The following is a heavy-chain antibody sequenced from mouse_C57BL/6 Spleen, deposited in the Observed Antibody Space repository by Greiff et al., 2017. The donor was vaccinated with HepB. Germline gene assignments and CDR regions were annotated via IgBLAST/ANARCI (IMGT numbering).Heavy chain of an antibody. D-gene: IGHD3-3*01. Sequence: DVMLVESGGGLVQPGGSMKLSCVASGFTFSNYWMNWVRQSPEKGLEWVAQIRLKSDNYATHYAESVKGRFTISRDDSKSSVYLQMNNLRAEDTGIYYCTGGDDWFAYWGQGTLVTVSA. CDR2: IRLKSDNYAT. V-gene: IGHV6-3*01. CDR3: TGGDDWFAY. CDR1: GFTFSNYW. J-gene: IGHJ3*01.